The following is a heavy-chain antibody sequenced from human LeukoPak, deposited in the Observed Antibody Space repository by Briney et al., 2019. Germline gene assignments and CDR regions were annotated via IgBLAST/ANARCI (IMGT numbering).Heavy chain of an antibody. Sequence: GASVKVSCKASGYTFTSYDINWVRQATGQGLEWMGWMNPNSGNTGYAQKFQGRVTMTRNTSISTAYMELSSLRSEDTAVYYCARVLGPYGDENYWGQGTLVTVSS. D-gene: IGHD4-17*01. CDR2: MNPNSGNT. CDR1: GYTFTSYD. J-gene: IGHJ4*02. V-gene: IGHV1-8*01. CDR3: ARVLGPYGDENY.